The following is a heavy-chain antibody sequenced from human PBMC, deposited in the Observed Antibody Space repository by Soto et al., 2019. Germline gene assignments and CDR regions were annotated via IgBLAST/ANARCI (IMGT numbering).Heavy chain of an antibody. D-gene: IGHD3-16*02. V-gene: IGHV4-31*03. J-gene: IGHJ4*02. CDR2: IYYSGST. Sequence: PSETLSLTCTVSGGSISSGGYYWSWIRQHPGKGLEWIGYIYYSGSTYYNPSLKSRVTISVDTSKNQFSLKLSSVTAADTAVYYCARAGYYYDYVWGSYRFTYFDYWGQGTLVTVSS. CDR1: GGSISSGGYY. CDR3: ARAGYYYDYVWGSYRFTYFDY.